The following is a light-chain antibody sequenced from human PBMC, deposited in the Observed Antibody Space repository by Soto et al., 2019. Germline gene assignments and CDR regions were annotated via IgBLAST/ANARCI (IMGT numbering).Light chain of an antibody. CDR2: GAS. CDR1: QSVSSSY. J-gene: IGKJ5*01. V-gene: IGKV3-20*01. Sequence: EIVLTQSPATLSLSPWERATLSCRASQSVSSSYLAWYQQKPGQAPRLLIYGASSRPTGIPDRFSGSGSGTDFALTISRLEPEDFAVYYCQQYGSSSTFGQGTRLEIK. CDR3: QQYGSSST.